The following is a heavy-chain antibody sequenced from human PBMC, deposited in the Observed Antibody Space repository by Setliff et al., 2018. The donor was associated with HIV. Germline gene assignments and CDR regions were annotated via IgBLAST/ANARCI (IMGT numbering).Heavy chain of an antibody. CDR2: IIPIIGIP. CDR3: ATRPPDYYGSGNSYP. D-gene: IGHD3-10*01. J-gene: IGHJ5*02. CDR1: GGTFSSYG. V-gene: IGHV1-69*10. Sequence: SVKVSCKASGGTFSSYGISWVRQAPGQGLEWMGGIIPIIGIPNYAQKFQGRVSITADTSTDTAYMDLSSLRFEDTAVYYCATRPPDYYGSGNSYPWGQGTLVTVSS.